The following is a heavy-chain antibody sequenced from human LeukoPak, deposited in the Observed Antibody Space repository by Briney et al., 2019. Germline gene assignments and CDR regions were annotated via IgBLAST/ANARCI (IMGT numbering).Heavy chain of an antibody. CDR3: ARARSDNWNYVSNGMDV. CDR2: IIPIFGTA. V-gene: IGHV1-69*01. D-gene: IGHD1-7*01. CDR1: GGTFSSYA. J-gene: IGHJ6*02. Sequence: GSSVKVSCKASGGTFSSYAISWVRQAPGQGLEWMGGIIPIFGTANYAQKFQGRVTITADESTSTAYMELSGLRSEDTAVYYCARARSDNWNYVSNGMDVWGQGTTVTVSS.